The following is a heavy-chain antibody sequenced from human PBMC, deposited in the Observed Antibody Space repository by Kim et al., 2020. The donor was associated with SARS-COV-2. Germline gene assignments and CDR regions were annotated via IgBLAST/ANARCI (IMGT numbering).Heavy chain of an antibody. D-gene: IGHD3-10*01. V-gene: IGHV4-4*02. CDR2: MYHGGSA. CDR1: GGSISSNHW. Sequence: SETLSLTCAVSGGSISSNHWWNWVRQPPGKGLEWIGEMYHGGSANYNPSLKSRVSFSVDKSKNLFYLSLASVTAADTAIYYCARDSGQALPSQKNWFDP. CDR3: ARDSGQALPSQKNWFDP. J-gene: IGHJ5*02.